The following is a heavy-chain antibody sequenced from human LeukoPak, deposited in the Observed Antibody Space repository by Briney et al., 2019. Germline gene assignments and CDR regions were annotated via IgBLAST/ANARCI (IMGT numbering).Heavy chain of an antibody. V-gene: IGHV5-51*01. CDR1: GYRFNNYW. CDR2: IYPGDSDT. Sequence: GESLKISCKASGYRFNNYWIGWVRQLPGKGLEWMGIIYPGDSDTRYSPSFQGQVTISADKSISTAYLQWSSLKASDTAMYYCARQGIAVPFDYWGQGTLVTVSS. D-gene: IGHD6-19*01. CDR3: ARQGIAVPFDY. J-gene: IGHJ4*02.